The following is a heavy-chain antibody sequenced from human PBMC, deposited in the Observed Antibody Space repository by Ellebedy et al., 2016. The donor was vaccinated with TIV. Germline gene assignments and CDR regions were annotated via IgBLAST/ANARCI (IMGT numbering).Heavy chain of an antibody. V-gene: IGHV4-59*01. CDR2: LYYSGNT. CDR1: GGSISSYY. CDR3: ARYLRRGYDYYGMDV. Sequence: MPSETLSLTCTVSGGSISSYYWSWIRQPPGKGLEWIGYLYYSGNTNYNPSLKSRVTISVDTSKNQFSLKLSSVTAADTAVYYCARYLRRGYDYYGMDVWGQGTTVTVSS. J-gene: IGHJ6*02.